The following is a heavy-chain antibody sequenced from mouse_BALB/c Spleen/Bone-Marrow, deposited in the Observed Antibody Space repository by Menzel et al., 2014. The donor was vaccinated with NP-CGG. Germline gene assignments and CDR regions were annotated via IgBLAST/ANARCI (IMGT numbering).Heavy chain of an antibody. CDR3: ARHLYGNYGAMDY. D-gene: IGHD2-1*01. J-gene: IGHJ4*01. V-gene: IGHV5-12*02. CDR1: GFTFSDYY. CDR2: ISNGGGST. Sequence: EVQLVEFGGGLVQPGGSLKLSCATSGFTFSDYYMYWVRQTPEKRLEWVAYISNGGGSTYYPDTVKGRFTISRDNAKNTLYLQMSRLKSEDTAMYYCARHLYGNYGAMDYWGQGTSVTVSS.